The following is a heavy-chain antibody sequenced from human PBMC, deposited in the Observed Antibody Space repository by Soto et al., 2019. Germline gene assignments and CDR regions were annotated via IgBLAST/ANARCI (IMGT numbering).Heavy chain of an antibody. D-gene: IGHD2-15*01. CDR3: ARVGSGFDY. Sequence: SLTCAVSGGSISSGGYSWSWIRQPPGKGLEWIGYIYHSGSTYYNPSLKSRVTISVDRSKNQFSLKLSSVTAADTAVYYCARVGSGFDYWGQGTLVTVSS. J-gene: IGHJ4*02. V-gene: IGHV4-30-2*01. CDR2: IYHSGST. CDR1: GGSISSGGYS.